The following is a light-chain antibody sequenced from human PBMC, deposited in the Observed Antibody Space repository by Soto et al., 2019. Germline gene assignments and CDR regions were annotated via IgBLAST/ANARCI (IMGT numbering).Light chain of an antibody. CDR2: EVS. CDR3: SSQTASATVH. J-gene: IGLJ7*02. CDR1: SSDVGAYNF. Sequence: QSALTQPASVSGSPGQSITISCTGTSSDVGAYNFVSWYQQFPGKAPKLMIYEVSNRPSGVSDRFSGSKSGNTASLIISGLRPEDEADYYCSSQTASATVHFGGGTQLTAL. V-gene: IGLV2-14*01.